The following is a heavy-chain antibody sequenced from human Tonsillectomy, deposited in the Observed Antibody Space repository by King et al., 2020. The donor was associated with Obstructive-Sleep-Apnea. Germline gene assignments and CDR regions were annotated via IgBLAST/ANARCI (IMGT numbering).Heavy chain of an antibody. CDR3: ARVVPVAKVDY. CDR2: IFHSGHT. Sequence: VPLQESGPGLVKPSETLSLTCTVSGYSIRTGYYWGWIRQPPGEGLEWIGHIFHSGHTYYKSSLKSRVTISVDTSKNQFSLILSSVTAADTAVYYCARVVPVAKVDYWGQGTLVTVSS. CDR1: GYSIRTGYY. V-gene: IGHV4-38-2*02. D-gene: IGHD2-2*01. J-gene: IGHJ4*02.